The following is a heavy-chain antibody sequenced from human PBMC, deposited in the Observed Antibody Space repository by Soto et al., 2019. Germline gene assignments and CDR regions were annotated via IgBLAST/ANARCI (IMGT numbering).Heavy chain of an antibody. CDR1: GFTFSSYA. J-gene: IGHJ4*02. D-gene: IGHD5-18*01. CDR3: ARDLWRYSYGYDY. Sequence: GGSLRLSCAASGFTFSSYAMHWVRQAPGKGLEWVAVISYDGSNKYYADSVKGRFTISRDNSKNTLYLQMNSLRAEDTAVYYCARDLWRYSYGYDYWGQGTLVTVSS. V-gene: IGHV3-30*04. CDR2: ISYDGSNK.